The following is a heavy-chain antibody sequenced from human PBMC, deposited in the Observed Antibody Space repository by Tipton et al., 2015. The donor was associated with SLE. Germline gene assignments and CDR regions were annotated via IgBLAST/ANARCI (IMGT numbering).Heavy chain of an antibody. CDR3: ARGEEWFDY. V-gene: IGHV4-4*08. CDR2: IYTSGST. J-gene: IGHJ4*02. CDR1: GGSISSYY. D-gene: IGHD3-3*01. Sequence: LRLSCTVSGGSISSYYWSWIRQPPGKGLEWIGYIYTSGSTNYNPSLKSRVTISVDTSKNQFSLKLSSVTAADTAVYYCARGEEWFDYWGQGTLVTVSS.